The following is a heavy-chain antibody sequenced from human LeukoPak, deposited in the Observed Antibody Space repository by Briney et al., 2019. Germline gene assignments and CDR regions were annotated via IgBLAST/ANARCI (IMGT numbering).Heavy chain of an antibody. V-gene: IGHV4-59*01. J-gene: IGHJ4*02. CDR2: IYYSGTT. CDR1: GGPISSYY. Sequence: SETLSLTCTVSGGPISSYYWSWIRQPPGEGLEWIGYIYYSGTTNYNPSLKSRVTISVDTSKNQFSLKLSSVTPADTAVYYCARGSGYDYGFDDWGQGTLVTVSS. CDR3: ARGSGYDYGFDD. D-gene: IGHD5-12*01.